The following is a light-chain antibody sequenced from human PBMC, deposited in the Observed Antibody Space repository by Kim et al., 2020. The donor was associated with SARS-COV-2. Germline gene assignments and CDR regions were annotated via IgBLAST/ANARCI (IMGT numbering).Light chain of an antibody. CDR1: SGSIASNY. J-gene: IGLJ3*02. V-gene: IGLV6-57*01. Sequence: KTVTISCTRSSGSIASNYVHWYQQRPGSSPTIVIYDDNQRPSGVPDRFSGSIDSSSNSASLTISGLKTEDEADYYCQSYDSRNPWVFGGGTQLTVL. CDR3: QSYDSRNPWV. CDR2: DDN.